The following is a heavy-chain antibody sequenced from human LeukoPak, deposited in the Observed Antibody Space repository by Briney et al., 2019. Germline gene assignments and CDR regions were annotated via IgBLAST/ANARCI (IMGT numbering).Heavy chain of an antibody. CDR2: INHSGST. CDR1: GGSFSGYY. J-gene: IGHJ4*02. D-gene: IGHD7-27*01. V-gene: IGHV4-34*01. Sequence: SETLSLTCAVYGGSFSGYYWSWIRQPPGKGLEWVGEINHSGSTNYNPSLKSRVTISVDTSKNQFSLKLSSVTAADTAVYYCARTFQNWGSPFDYWGQGPWSPSPQ. CDR3: ARTFQNWGSPFDY.